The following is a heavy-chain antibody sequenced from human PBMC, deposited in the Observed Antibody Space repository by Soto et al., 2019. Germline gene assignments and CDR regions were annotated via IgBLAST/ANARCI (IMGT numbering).Heavy chain of an antibody. CDR1: GYSFTSYW. V-gene: IGHV5-51*01. D-gene: IGHD2-15*01. Sequence: PGESRKISCKASGYSFTSYWIGWVRQMPGKGLEWMGIIYPGDSDARYSPSFQGQVTMSVDKSISTTYLQWNSLKASDTAIYYCARPPLAYCSGGNCYKVYFDYWGQGTLVTVSS. CDR3: ARPPLAYCSGGNCYKVYFDY. CDR2: IYPGDSDA. J-gene: IGHJ4*02.